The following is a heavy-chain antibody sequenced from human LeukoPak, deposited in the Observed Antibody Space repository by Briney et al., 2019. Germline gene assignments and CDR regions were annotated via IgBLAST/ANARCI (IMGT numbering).Heavy chain of an antibody. V-gene: IGHV3-21*01. CDR1: GFTFSSYS. D-gene: IGHD6-13*01. CDR3: ARDKGGIAAAAVAI. J-gene: IGHJ3*02. CDR2: ISSSSSYI. Sequence: PGGSLRLSCAASGFTFSSYSMNWVRQAPGKGLEWVSSISSSSSYIYYADSVKGRFTISRDNAKNSLYLQMNSLRAEDTAVYYCARDKGGIAAAAVAIWGQGTMVTVSS.